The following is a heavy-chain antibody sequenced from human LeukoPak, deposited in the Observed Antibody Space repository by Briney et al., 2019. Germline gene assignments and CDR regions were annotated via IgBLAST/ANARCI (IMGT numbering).Heavy chain of an antibody. J-gene: IGHJ4*02. V-gene: IGHV3-30*02. CDR3: AKDQDDEFWSGPLDY. CDR1: GFTFSSYG. Sequence: GGSLRLSCAASGFTFSSYGMHWVRQAPGKGLEWVAVIWYGGSNKYYADSVKGRFTISRDNSKNTLYLQMNSLRAEATAVYYCAKDQDDEFWSGPLDYWGQGTLVTVSS. D-gene: IGHD3-3*01. CDR2: IWYGGSNK.